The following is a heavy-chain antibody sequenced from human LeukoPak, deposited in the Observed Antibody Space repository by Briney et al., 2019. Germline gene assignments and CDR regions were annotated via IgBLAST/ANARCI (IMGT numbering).Heavy chain of an antibody. D-gene: IGHD3-22*01. Sequence: SETLSLTCTVSGGSISSYYWSWIRQPPGKGLEWIGYIYYSGSTNYNPSLKSRVTISVDTSKNQFSLKLSSVTAADTAVYYCARGYYDSSGPKSYYFDYWGQGTLVTVSS. CDR3: ARGYYDSSGPKSYYFDY. V-gene: IGHV4-59*12. J-gene: IGHJ4*02. CDR1: GGSISSYY. CDR2: IYYSGST.